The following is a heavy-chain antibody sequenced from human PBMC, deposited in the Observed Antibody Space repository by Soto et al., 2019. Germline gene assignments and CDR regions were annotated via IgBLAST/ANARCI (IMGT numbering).Heavy chain of an antibody. J-gene: IGHJ3*02. CDR1: GFTFSSYA. CDR3: ARGHDIVVVQPGYDFWSGDAFDI. Sequence: QVQLVESGGGVVQPGRSLRLSCAASGFTFSSYAMHWVRQAPGKGLEWVAVISYDGSNKYYADSVKGRFTISRDNSKNTLYLQMNSLRAEDTAVYYCARGHDIVVVQPGYDFWSGDAFDIWGQGTMVTVSS. CDR2: ISYDGSNK. D-gene: IGHD3-3*01. V-gene: IGHV3-30-3*01.